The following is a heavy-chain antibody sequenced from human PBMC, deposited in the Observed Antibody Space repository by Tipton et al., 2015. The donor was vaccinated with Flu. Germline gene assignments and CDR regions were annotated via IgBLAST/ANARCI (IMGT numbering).Heavy chain of an antibody. Sequence: QLVQSGGGLVKPGGSLRLSCAASGFTFSDYYMSWIRLAPGKGLEWVAVLWHDGNNKFYVDSVKGRFTISRDNSKNTLYLEMNSLRVEDTAVYYCARGDAHMVDLYTWSDPWGQGTLVAVSS. V-gene: IGHV3-33*08. CDR3: ARGDAHMVDLYTWSDP. CDR2: LWHDGNNK. J-gene: IGHJ5*02. D-gene: IGHD2-21*02. CDR1: GFTFSDYY.